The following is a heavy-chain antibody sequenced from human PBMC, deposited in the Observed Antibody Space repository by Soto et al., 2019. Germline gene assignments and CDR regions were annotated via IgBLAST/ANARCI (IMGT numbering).Heavy chain of an antibody. J-gene: IGHJ6*02. Sequence: QVQLVESGGGLVKPGGSLRLSCAASGFTFSDYYMSWIRQAPGKGLEWVSYISSSSSYTNYADSVKGRFTISRHNAKNSLYLQMNSLRAEDTAVYYCARGEDYYYYGMDVWGQGTTVTVSS. CDR1: GFTFSDYY. CDR3: ARGEDYYYYGMDV. V-gene: IGHV3-11*06. CDR2: ISSSSSYT.